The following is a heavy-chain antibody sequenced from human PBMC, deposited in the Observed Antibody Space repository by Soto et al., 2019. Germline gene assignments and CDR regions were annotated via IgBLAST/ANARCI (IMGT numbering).Heavy chain of an antibody. CDR1: GGSISSSSYY. J-gene: IGHJ5*02. V-gene: IGHV4-39*01. D-gene: IGHD3-3*01. Sequence: QLLESGPGLVKPSETLSLTCTVSGGSISSSSYYWGWIRQPPGKGLEWIGSIYYSGSTYYNPSLKSRVTISVDTSKNQFSLKLSSVTAADTAVYYCARHGGITIFGVVIPIDPWGQGTLVTVSS. CDR2: IYYSGST. CDR3: ARHGGITIFGVVIPIDP.